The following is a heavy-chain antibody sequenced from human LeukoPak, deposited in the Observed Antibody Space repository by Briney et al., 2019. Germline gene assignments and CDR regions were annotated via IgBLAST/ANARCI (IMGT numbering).Heavy chain of an antibody. V-gene: IGHV4-4*07. CDR3: ARVARFLEWREDAFDI. Sequence: SETLSLTCTVSGGSISSYYWSWIRQPAGKGLEWIGRIYTSGSTNYNPSLKSRVTMSVDTSKNQFSLKLSSVTAADTAVYYCARVARFLEWREDAFDIWGQGTMVTVSS. J-gene: IGHJ3*02. CDR1: GGSISSYY. D-gene: IGHD3-3*01. CDR2: IYTSGST.